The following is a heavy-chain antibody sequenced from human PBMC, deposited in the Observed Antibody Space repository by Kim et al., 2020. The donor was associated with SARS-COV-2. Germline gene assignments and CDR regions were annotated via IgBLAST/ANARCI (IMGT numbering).Heavy chain of an antibody. CDR3: ASGKNAGPSWSFDL. Sequence: SETLSLTCALYGGSFSDYFSTWIRQSPGKGLEWIAEINQRGVTNYNPSLKSRVTISIDTSNNQFSLKLNSLTAADTAIYYCASGKNAGPSWSFDLWGRGT. CDR2: INQRGVT. V-gene: IGHV4-34*01. CDR1: GGSFSDYF. J-gene: IGHJ2*01. D-gene: IGHD6-13*01.